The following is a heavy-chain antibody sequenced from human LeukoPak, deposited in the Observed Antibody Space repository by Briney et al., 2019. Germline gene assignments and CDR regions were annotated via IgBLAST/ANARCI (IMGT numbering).Heavy chain of an antibody. J-gene: IGHJ6*03. CDR2: ISAYNGNT. Sequence: ASVKVSCKASGYTFTSYGISWVRQAPGQGLEWMGWISAYNGNTNYAQKLQGRVTMTTDTSTSTAYMELRSLRSDDTAVYYCARHYGDYYYYYYMDVWGKGTTVTISS. V-gene: IGHV1-18*01. CDR3: ARHYGDYYYYYYMDV. CDR1: GYTFTSYG. D-gene: IGHD4-17*01.